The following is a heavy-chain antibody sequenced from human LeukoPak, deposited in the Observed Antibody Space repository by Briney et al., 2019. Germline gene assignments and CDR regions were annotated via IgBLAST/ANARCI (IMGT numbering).Heavy chain of an antibody. J-gene: IGHJ4*02. D-gene: IGHD2-2*01. Sequence: GASVKVSCKSSGYTFTGYYMHRVRQAPGQGREWMGWINPNSGGTNYAQKLQGRVTMTRDTSISTAYMELSRLRSDDTAVYYCASGVPAALFDYWGQGTLVTVSS. CDR1: GYTFTGYY. CDR2: INPNSGGT. V-gene: IGHV1-2*02. CDR3: ASGVPAALFDY.